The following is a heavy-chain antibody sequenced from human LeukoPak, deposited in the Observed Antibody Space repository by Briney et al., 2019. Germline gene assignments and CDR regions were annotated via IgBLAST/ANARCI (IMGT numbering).Heavy chain of an antibody. CDR3: ARSPHYDFWSGYYIWFDP. D-gene: IGHD3-3*01. J-gene: IGHJ5*02. CDR2: IHYSGST. V-gene: IGHV4-59*01. CDR1: GGSISSYY. Sequence: SETLSLTFTVPGGSISSYYWSWIRPPPGKGLEWIGYIHYSGSTNYNPSLKSRVTISVDTSKNQFSLKLSFVTAADTAVYYCARSPHYDFWSGYYIWFDPWGQGTLVTDSS.